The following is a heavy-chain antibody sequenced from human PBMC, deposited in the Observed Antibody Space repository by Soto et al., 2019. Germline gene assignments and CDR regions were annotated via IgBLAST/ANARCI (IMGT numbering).Heavy chain of an antibody. CDR3: ASDEGWALDN. V-gene: IGHV3-48*04. CDR1: GFTFSSYS. Sequence: PGGSLRLSCVASGFTFSSYSMVWVRQAPGKGLEWGSYIFVTSGTIYYADSVQARFTVSRDNAKNSLFLLIDSLSADVTAGYYCASDEGWALDNWGQATQVTESS. D-gene: IGHD6-19*01. CDR2: IFVTSGTI. J-gene: IGHJ4*02.